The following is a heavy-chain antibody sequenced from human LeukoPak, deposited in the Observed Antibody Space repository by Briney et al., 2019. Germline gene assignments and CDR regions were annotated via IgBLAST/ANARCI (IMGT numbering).Heavy chain of an antibody. CDR2: IYYSGST. J-gene: IGHJ4*02. V-gene: IGHV4-59*01. CDR1: GFTFSSYA. D-gene: IGHD2/OR15-2a*01. Sequence: GSLRLSCAASGFTFSSYAMSWVRQSPGKGLEWIGSIYYSGSTNYNPSLKSRVTISLDTSKNQFSLRLNSVTAVDTAVYYCARGRLRSSFDYWGQGTLVTVSS. CDR3: ARGRLRSSFDY.